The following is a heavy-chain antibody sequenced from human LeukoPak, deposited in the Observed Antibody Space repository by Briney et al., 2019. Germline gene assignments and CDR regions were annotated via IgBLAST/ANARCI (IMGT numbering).Heavy chain of an antibody. D-gene: IGHD3-10*01. Sequence: GGSLRLSCAASGFTFSTSWMNWVRQAPGKGLEWISYMSSSGITIYYADSVKGRFTISRDNAKNSLYLQMNSLRAEDTAVYYCARGASGIGGIRFDPWGQGTLVTVSS. CDR3: ARGASGIGGIRFDP. J-gene: IGHJ5*02. V-gene: IGHV3-48*03. CDR2: MSSSGITI. CDR1: GFTFSTSW.